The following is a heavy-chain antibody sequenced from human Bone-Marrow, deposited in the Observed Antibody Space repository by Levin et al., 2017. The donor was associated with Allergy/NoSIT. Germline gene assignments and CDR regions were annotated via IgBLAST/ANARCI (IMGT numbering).Heavy chain of an antibody. J-gene: IGHJ4*02. CDR1: GYSIRSAYY. D-gene: IGHD1-26*01. CDR3: VRDGGYQLLPLLFYFDY. CDR2: VFHTGTT. V-gene: IGHV4-38-2*02. Sequence: SETLSLTCSVSGYSIRSAYYWGWIRQTPGKGLEWIGSVFHTGTTSYNPSLQSRVTMSRDTSKNHFSLQLRSVTAADTAIYYCVRDGGYQLLPLLFYFDYWGQGVLVTVSS.